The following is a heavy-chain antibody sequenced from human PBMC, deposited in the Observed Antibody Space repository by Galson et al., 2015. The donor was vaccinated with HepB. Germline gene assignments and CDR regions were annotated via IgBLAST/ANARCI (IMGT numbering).Heavy chain of an antibody. CDR2: IKQDGSEK. J-gene: IGHJ4*02. V-gene: IGHV3-7*03. D-gene: IGHD3-16*01. CDR3: ARDWGPRDGYIDY. Sequence: SLRLSCAASGFTFSSYWMSWVRQAPGKGLEWVANIKQDGSEKYYVDSVKGRFTISRDNAKNSLYLQMNSLRAEDTAVYYCARDWGPRDGYIDYWGQGTLVTVSS. CDR1: GFTFSSYW.